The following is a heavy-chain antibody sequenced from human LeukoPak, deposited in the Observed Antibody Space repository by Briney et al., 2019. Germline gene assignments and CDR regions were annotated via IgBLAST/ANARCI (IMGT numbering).Heavy chain of an antibody. D-gene: IGHD3-10*01. V-gene: IGHV3-11*05. Sequence: PGGSLSLSCAASGFTFSDYHMSWIRQAPGKGLDWLSYISSSGSYTKYADSVKGRFTISRDNAKSSLYLQMSSLRAEDTAVYYCAREVTMVRGVIISGAFDIWGQGTMVTVSS. CDR2: ISSSGSYT. CDR1: GFTFSDYH. J-gene: IGHJ3*02. CDR3: AREVTMVRGVIISGAFDI.